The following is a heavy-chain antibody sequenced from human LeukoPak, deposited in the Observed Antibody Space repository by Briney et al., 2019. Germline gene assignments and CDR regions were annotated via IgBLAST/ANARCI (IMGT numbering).Heavy chain of an antibody. CDR1: GGSISSSSYY. CDR3: ARVRPDYYGSGSYASVFDY. J-gene: IGHJ4*02. CDR2: IYYSGST. V-gene: IGHV4-39*07. Sequence: SETLSLTCTVSGGSISSSSYYWGWIRQPPGKGLEWIGSIYYSGSTYYNPSLKSRVTISVDTSKNQFSLKLSSVTAADTAVYYCARVRPDYYGSGSYASVFDYWGQGTLVTVSS. D-gene: IGHD3-10*01.